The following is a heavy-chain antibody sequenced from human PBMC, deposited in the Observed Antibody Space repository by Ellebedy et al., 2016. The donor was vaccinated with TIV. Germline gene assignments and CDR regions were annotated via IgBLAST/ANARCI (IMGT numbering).Heavy chain of an antibody. J-gene: IGHJ3*01. D-gene: IGHD5-24*01. CDR2: ITANALTT. Sequence: GESLKISXAASGFTFSNYAMGWVHHVPGRGPEWVSTITANALTTWYADSVKGRFTISRDNSRSTVSLQMNSLRAEDTAPYYCVRDRNYPNDVFDLWGQGTVVTVSS. CDR3: VRDRNYPNDVFDL. V-gene: IGHV3-23*01. CDR1: GFTFSNYA.